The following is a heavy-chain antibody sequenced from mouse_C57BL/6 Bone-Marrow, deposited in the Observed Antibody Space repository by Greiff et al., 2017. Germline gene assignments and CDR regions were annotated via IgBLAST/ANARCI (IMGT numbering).Heavy chain of an antibody. D-gene: IGHD1-1*01. V-gene: IGHV1-81*01. CDR3: APSSYYYGSSYGAY. Sequence: QVQLQQSGAELARPGASVKLSCKASGYTFTSYGISWVKQRTGQGLEWIGEIYPRSGNTYYNEKFKGKATLTADKSSSTAYMALRSQTSADSAVYFCAPSSYYYGSSYGAYWGQGTLVTVAA. CDR1: GYTFTSYG. CDR2: IYPRSGNT. J-gene: IGHJ3*01.